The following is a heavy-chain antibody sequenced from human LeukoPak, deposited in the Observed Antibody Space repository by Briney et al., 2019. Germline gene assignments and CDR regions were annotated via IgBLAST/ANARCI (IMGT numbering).Heavy chain of an antibody. CDR1: GFTFSSYG. J-gene: IGHJ4*02. CDR3: AKEHLAVAGTWVFDY. D-gene: IGHD6-19*01. Sequence: PGGSLRLSCAASGFTFSSYGMHWVRQAPGKGLEWVAVISYDGSNKYYADSVKGRFTISRDNSKNTLYLQMNSLRAEDTAVYYCAKEHLAVAGTWVFDYWGQGTLVTVSS. V-gene: IGHV3-30*18. CDR2: ISYDGSNK.